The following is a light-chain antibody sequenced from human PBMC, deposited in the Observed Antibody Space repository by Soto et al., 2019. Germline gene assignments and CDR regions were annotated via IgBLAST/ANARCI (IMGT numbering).Light chain of an antibody. J-gene: IGKJ5*01. CDR1: QTISTS. Sequence: DIQMTQSPSSLSASVGDRVTISCRASQTISTSLNWYQQKPGTAPRLLIYRASSVKSGVPPRFSGSGSGRDFTLTISSLRPEDFATYFCQQSYSTPVTFGQGTRLEIK. V-gene: IGKV1-39*01. CDR2: RAS. CDR3: QQSYSTPVT.